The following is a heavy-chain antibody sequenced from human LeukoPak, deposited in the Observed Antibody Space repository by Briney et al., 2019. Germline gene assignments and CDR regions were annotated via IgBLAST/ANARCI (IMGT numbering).Heavy chain of an antibody. CDR2: FYTSGST. CDR3: ARHLGYGGNNAFDI. D-gene: IGHD4-23*01. V-gene: IGHV4-4*07. J-gene: IGHJ3*02. CDR1: GDPISRYY. Sequence: SETLSLTCTVSGDPISRYYWSWIRQPAGKGLEWIGRFYTSGSTNYNPSLKSRVTISVDTSKNQFSLKLSSVTAADTAVYYCARHLGYGGNNAFDIWGQGTMVTVSS.